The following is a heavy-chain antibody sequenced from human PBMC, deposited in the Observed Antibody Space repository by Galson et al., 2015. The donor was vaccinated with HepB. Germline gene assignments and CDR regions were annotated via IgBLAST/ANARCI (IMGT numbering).Heavy chain of an antibody. Sequence: SLRLSCAASEFTFSRYGMHWVRQAPGKGLEGVAVISYDGTKKYYEDSVKGRFTISRDNSKNTVSLQMNSLRADDTAVYFCAKEAFMYSNGRYWSFDLWGRGTLVTVSS. CDR1: EFTFSRYG. D-gene: IGHD6-19*01. CDR2: ISYDGTKK. CDR3: AKEAFMYSNGRYWSFDL. V-gene: IGHV3-30*18. J-gene: IGHJ2*01.